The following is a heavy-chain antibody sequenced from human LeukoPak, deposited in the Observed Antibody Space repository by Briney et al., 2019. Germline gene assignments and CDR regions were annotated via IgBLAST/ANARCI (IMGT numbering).Heavy chain of an antibody. V-gene: IGHV4-59*01. J-gene: IGHJ5*02. CDR3: ARAHDYGDYTHWFDP. Sequence: PSETLSLTCTVSGDSITSDHWSWIRQPPGKGLEWIGYIYFSGNTNYNPSLKSRVTISVDTSKKRFSLKLRSVTAADTAVYYCARAHDYGDYTHWFDPWGQGTLVTVSS. CDR2: IYFSGNT. D-gene: IGHD4-17*01. CDR1: GDSITSDH.